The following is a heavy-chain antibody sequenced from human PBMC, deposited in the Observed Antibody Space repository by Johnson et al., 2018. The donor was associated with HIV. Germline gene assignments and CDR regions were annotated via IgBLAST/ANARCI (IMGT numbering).Heavy chain of an antibody. D-gene: IGHD3-3*01. CDR3: ARGRGSFYDFCGCSARGRSAFDI. CDR2: ISYDGSNT. Sequence: QVQLVESGGGVVQPGRSLRLSCAASGFTFSSYAMHWVRQAPGKGLEWVAVISYDGSNTYYADSVKGRFTISRDNSKNTLYLQMNTLSVEDTAVYYCARGRGSFYDFCGCSARGRSAFDIWGQGTMVTVSS. J-gene: IGHJ3*02. V-gene: IGHV3-30-3*01. CDR1: GFTFSSYA.